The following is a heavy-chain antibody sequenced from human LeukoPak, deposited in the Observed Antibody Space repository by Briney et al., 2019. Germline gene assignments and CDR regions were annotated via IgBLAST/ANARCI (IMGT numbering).Heavy chain of an antibody. D-gene: IGHD3-9*01. Sequence: PSVSVSCTASGDAFTSEGISWGRQAPGPGVESRGWFSTYIGNTNHAQTRHGRVTITTDTSTSTTYIDRSSLRSADTAVYCCAKTLRVGYFDWSPGAAGKGNDAFDIWGQGTMVTVSS. CDR1: GDAFTSEG. V-gene: IGHV1-18*01. CDR2: FSTYIGNT. CDR3: AKTLRVGYFDWSPGAAGKGNDAFDI. J-gene: IGHJ3*02.